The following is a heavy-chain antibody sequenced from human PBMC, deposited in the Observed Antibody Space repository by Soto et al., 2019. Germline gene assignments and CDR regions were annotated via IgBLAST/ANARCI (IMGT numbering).Heavy chain of an antibody. Sequence: GESLKISCKGSGYSFTSYWIGWVRQMPGKGLEWMGIIYPGDSDTRYSPSFQGQVTISADKAISTAYLQWSSLKASDTAMYYCARRVRGYSYGNDDYYYYYYMDVWGKGTTVTVSS. CDR1: GYSFTSYW. D-gene: IGHD5-18*01. V-gene: IGHV5-51*01. CDR3: ARRVRGYSYGNDDYYYYYYMDV. CDR2: IYPGDSDT. J-gene: IGHJ6*03.